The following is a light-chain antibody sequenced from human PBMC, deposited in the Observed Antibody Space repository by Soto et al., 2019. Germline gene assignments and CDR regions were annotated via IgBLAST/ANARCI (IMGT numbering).Light chain of an antibody. Sequence: QSALTQPASVSGSPGQSITISCTGTSSDIGGYNSVSWYQQHPGKAPKLMIYEVSNRPSGISNRFSGSKSGNTASLTISGLQAEDEADSYCSSYTSSVAHVFGTVTQLTVL. V-gene: IGLV2-14*01. CDR1: SSDIGGYNS. CDR2: EVS. CDR3: SSYTSSVAHV. J-gene: IGLJ1*01.